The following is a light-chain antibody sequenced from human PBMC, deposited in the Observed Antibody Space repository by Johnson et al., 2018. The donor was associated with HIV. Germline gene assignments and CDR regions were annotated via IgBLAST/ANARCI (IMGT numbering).Light chain of an antibody. Sequence: QSVLTQPPSVSAAPGQKVTISCSGSSSNIGRNYVSWYQQLPGTAPKLLIFDNNKRPSGIPDRFSGSKSGTSATLGITGLQTGDEADYYCGTWDSSLMAFYVFGTGTKVTVL. CDR2: DNN. V-gene: IGLV1-51*01. CDR1: SSNIGRNY. CDR3: GTWDSSLMAFYV. J-gene: IGLJ1*01.